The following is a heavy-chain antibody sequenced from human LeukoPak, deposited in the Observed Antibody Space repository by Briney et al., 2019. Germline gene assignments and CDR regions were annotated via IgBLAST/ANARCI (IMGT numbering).Heavy chain of an antibody. D-gene: IGHD1-14*01. CDR1: GGSISSYY. V-gene: IGHV4-4*07. Sequence: SETLSLTCTVSGGSISSYYWSWIRQPAGKGLEWIGRIYTSGSTNYNPSLKSRVTISVDTSKNQFSLKLSSVTAADTAVYYCARDGITGTIGDYYYYGMDVWGQGTTVTVSS. CDR3: ARDGITGTIGDYYYYGMDV. J-gene: IGHJ6*02. CDR2: IYTSGST.